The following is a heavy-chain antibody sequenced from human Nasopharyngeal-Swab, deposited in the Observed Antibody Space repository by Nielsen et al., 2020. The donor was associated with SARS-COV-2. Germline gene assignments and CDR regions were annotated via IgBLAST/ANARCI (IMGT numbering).Heavy chain of an antibody. CDR3: AKDLRGPYFF. J-gene: IGHJ4*02. CDR1: GFDFNNYG. CDR2: IWYDGSNT. V-gene: IGHV3-33*06. Sequence: GESLKISCEASGFDFNNYGMHWVRQAPGKGLEWVANIWYDGSNTYLADSVKGRFTISRDNSKNTLSLQMNSLRAEDTAVYYCAKDLRGPYFFWGQGTLVTVSS. D-gene: IGHD2/OR15-2a*01.